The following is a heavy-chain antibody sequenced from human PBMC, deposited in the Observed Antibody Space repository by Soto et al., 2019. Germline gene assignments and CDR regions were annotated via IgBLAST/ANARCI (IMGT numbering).Heavy chain of an antibody. J-gene: IGHJ3*02. D-gene: IGHD1-26*01. V-gene: IGHV4-4*02. CDR1: GGSISSSNW. CDR2: IYHSGST. Sequence: SETLSLTCAVSGGSISSSNWWSWVRQPPGKGLEWIGEIYHSGSTNYNPSLKSRVTISVDTSKNQFSLKLSSVTAADTAVYYCARSGSYYAFDIWGQGTMVTVSS. CDR3: ARSGSYYAFDI.